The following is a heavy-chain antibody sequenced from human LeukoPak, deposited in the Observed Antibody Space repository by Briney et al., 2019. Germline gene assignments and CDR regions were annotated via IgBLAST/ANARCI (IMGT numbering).Heavy chain of an antibody. CDR3: ARIRTGTTYYYAMDV. J-gene: IGHJ6*02. D-gene: IGHD1-1*01. V-gene: IGHV1-69*04. CDR1: GGSFTSRA. CDR2: VIPVLDVA. Sequence: SVKVSCKASGGSFTSRAISWVRQAPGQGLEWMGRVIPVLDVALYAQKFQGRVTITADKATTTAYMELTSLGSEDTAVYYCARIRTGTTYYYAMDVWGQGTAVTVSS.